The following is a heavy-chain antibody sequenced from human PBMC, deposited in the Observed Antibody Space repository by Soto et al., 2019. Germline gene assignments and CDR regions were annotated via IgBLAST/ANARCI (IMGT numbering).Heavy chain of an antibody. Sequence: EVQLVESGGGLVQPGGSLRLSCAGSGFIFSNYWMHWVRQAPGKGLEWVSRIDHDGPTDYADSVRGRFTVSRDNAENTLYLQKNSLRPEDTAVYYCVRESHGDYWGQGTLVTVSS. CDR3: VRESHGDY. CDR2: IDHDGPT. V-gene: IGHV3-74*01. J-gene: IGHJ4*02. CDR1: GFIFSNYW.